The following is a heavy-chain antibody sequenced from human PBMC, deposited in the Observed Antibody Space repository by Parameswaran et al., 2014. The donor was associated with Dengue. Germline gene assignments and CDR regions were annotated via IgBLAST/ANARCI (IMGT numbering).Heavy chain of an antibody. CDR1: GGSISSYY. D-gene: IGHD2-21*02. CDR3: ARGAVTAGALYYYYYGMDV. Sequence: ASETLSLTCTVSGGSISSYYWSWIRQPPGKGLEWIGYIYYSGSTNYNPSLKSRVTISVDTSKNQFSLKLSSVTAADTAVYYCARGAVTAGALYYYYYGMDVWGQGTTVTVSS. J-gene: IGHJ6*02. V-gene: IGHV4-59*01. CDR2: IYYSGST.